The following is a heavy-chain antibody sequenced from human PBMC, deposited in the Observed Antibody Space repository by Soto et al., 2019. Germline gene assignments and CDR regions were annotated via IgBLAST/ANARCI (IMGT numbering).Heavy chain of an antibody. J-gene: IGHJ4*02. D-gene: IGHD3-10*01. CDR1: GDTFNFYS. Sequence: QVQLVQSGADVQRPGSSVRVSCKASGDTFNFYSINWVRQAPGRGLQWMGRINLILSMSNYTPRFQGRVTMTADKSTSTAYMELSSLRSEDTAMYYCATSYGSGYRAFDSWGQGALVTVSS. CDR2: INLILSMS. CDR3: ATSYGSGYRAFDS. V-gene: IGHV1-69*02.